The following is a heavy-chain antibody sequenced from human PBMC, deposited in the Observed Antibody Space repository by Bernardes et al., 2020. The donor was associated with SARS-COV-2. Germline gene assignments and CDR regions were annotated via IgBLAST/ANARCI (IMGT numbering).Heavy chain of an antibody. CDR2: IKRDGSET. CDR1: GFDFSDYW. CDR3: ARSAGMDV. V-gene: IGHV3-7*03. Sequence: GGSLRLSCAGSGFDFSDYWMTWVRQAPGKGLEWVANIKRDGSETYYGDSVKGRFTISRDNAKNLVFLQMNSLRAEDTAVFYCARSAGMDVWGQGTKVTVSS. J-gene: IGHJ6*02.